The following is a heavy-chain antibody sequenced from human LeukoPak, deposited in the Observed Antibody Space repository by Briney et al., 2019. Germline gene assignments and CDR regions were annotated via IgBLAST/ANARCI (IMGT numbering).Heavy chain of an antibody. Sequence: SVKVSCKASGGTFSSYAISWVRQAPGQGLEWMGGIIPIFGTANYAQKFQGRVTITADESTSTAYMELSSLGSEDTAVYYCARTDLRGVTARDYWGQGTLVTVSS. CDR2: IIPIFGTA. V-gene: IGHV1-69*01. D-gene: IGHD3-10*01. CDR3: ARTDLRGVTARDY. CDR1: GGTFSSYA. J-gene: IGHJ4*02.